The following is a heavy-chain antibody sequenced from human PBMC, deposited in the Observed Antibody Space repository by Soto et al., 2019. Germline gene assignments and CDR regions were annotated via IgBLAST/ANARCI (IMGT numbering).Heavy chain of an antibody. Sequence: GESLKISCKGSGYSFTSYWIGWVRQMPGKGLEWMGIIYPGDSDTRYSPSFQGQVTISADKSISTAYLQWSSLKASDTAMYYCASHYYDSSGYYGADAFDIWGQGTMVTVSS. V-gene: IGHV5-51*01. CDR1: GYSFTSYW. J-gene: IGHJ3*02. CDR2: IYPGDSDT. D-gene: IGHD3-22*01. CDR3: ASHYYDSSGYYGADAFDI.